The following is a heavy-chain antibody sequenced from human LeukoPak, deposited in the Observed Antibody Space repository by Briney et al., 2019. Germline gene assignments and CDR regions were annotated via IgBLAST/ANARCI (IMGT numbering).Heavy chain of an antibody. V-gene: IGHV3-7*04. D-gene: IGHD3-22*01. Sequence: AGGSLRLSCAASGFTFSSDWMSWVRQAPGRGPEWVANINLDGSEKFYVASVKGRFTISRDNAKSSLYLQMNSLRAEDTAVYYCARGMYYYDSSGYSPADYWGQGTLVTVSS. CDR3: ARGMYYYDSSGYSPADY. CDR2: INLDGSEK. J-gene: IGHJ4*02. CDR1: GFTFSSDW.